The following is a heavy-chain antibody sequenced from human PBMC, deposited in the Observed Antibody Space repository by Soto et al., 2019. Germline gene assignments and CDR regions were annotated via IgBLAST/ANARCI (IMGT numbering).Heavy chain of an antibody. V-gene: IGHV4-59*01. CDR1: GGSISSYY. J-gene: IGHJ4*02. CDR3: AREREAITTYFDD. D-gene: IGHD4-4*01. Sequence: SETLSLTCTVSGGSISSYYWSWIRQPPGKGLEWIGYIYYSGSTNYNPSLKSRVTISVDTSKNQFSLKLSSVTAADTAVYYCAREREAITTYFDDXGQGTLVTVSS. CDR2: IYYSGST.